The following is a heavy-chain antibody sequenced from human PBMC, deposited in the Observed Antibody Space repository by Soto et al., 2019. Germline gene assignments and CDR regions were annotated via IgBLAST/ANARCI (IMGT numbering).Heavy chain of an antibody. D-gene: IGHD3-22*01. V-gene: IGHV3-11*06. CDR2: ISSSSSYT. Sequence: GGSLRLSCAASGFTFSDYYMSWIRQAPGKGLEWVSYISSSSSYTNYADSVKGRFTISRDNAKNSLYLQMNSLRAEDTAVYYCARDLPSYYSDSSGYDYFDYWGQGTLVTVSS. CDR3: ARDLPSYYSDSSGYDYFDY. CDR1: GFTFSDYY. J-gene: IGHJ4*02.